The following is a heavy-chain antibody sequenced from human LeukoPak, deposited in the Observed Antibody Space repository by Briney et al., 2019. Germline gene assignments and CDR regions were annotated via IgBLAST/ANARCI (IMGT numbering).Heavy chain of an antibody. CDR1: GYTFTGYY. Sequence: ASVKVSCKASGYTFTGYYMHWVRQAPGQGLEWMGWINPNSGGTNYAQKFQGRVTMTRDTSISTAYMELSRLRSDDTAVYYCARVDTMVRGVIIRVFDYWGQGTLVTVSS. J-gene: IGHJ4*02. CDR3: ARVDTMVRGVIIRVFDY. D-gene: IGHD3-10*01. V-gene: IGHV1-2*02. CDR2: INPNSGGT.